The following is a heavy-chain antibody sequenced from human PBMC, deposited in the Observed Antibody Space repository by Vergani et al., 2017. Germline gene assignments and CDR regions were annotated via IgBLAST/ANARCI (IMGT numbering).Heavy chain of an antibody. Sequence: QLQLQESGPGLVKPSETLSLTCTVSGGSISSSSYYWGWIRQPPGKGLEWIGSIYYSGSTYYNPSLKSRVTISVDTSKNQFSLKLSSVTAADTAVYYCARERGTRVAGHYYFDYWGQGTLVTVSS. CDR1: GGSISSSSYY. CDR2: IYYSGST. V-gene: IGHV4-39*02. CDR3: ARERGTRVAGHYYFDY. D-gene: IGHD6-19*01. J-gene: IGHJ4*02.